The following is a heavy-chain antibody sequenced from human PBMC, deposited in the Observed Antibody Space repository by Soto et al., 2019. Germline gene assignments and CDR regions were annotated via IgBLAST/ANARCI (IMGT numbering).Heavy chain of an antibody. CDR1: GFTFSSYG. J-gene: IGHJ3*02. D-gene: IGHD1-1*01. V-gene: IGHV3-33*01. CDR3: AGGGARTSGTGDDAFDI. CDR2: IWYDGSNK. Sequence: QVQLVESGGGVVQPGRSLRLSCAASGFTFSSYGMHWVRQAPGKGLEWVAVIWYDGSNKYYADSVKGRFPISRDNSKNSVYRQMNSLRAEDTAVYYCAGGGARTSGTGDDAFDIWGQGTMVTVSS.